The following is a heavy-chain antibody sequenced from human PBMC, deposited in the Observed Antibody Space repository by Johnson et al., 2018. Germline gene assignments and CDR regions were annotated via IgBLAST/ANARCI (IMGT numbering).Heavy chain of an antibody. J-gene: IGHJ6*03. CDR1: GFTFSSYS. CDR3: ARLAGATTYYYYYYMDV. Sequence: VQLVESGGGLVQPGGSLRLSCAASGFTFSSYSMNWVRQAPGKGLEWVSYISSSSSTIYYADSVKGRFTISRDNAKNSLYLQMNSLRAEDTAVYYCARLAGATTYYYYYYMDVWGKGTTVTVSS. CDR2: ISSSSSTI. V-gene: IGHV3-48*01. D-gene: IGHD1-26*01.